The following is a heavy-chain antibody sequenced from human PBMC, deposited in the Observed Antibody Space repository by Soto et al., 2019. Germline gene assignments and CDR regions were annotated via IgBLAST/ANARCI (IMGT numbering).Heavy chain of an antibody. J-gene: IGHJ6*02. CDR3: AREETAWPLAYGLDV. CDR2: IGRRSYI. D-gene: IGHD2-21*02. CDR1: GFSFSTYS. Sequence: PGGSLRLSCAASGFSFSTYSMHWVRQAPGKGLEWVSSIGRRSYIYYADSVKGRFTISRDNAKNSVSLQMNSLRDEDTAVYYCAREETAWPLAYGLDVWGQGTTVTVSS. V-gene: IGHV3-21*01.